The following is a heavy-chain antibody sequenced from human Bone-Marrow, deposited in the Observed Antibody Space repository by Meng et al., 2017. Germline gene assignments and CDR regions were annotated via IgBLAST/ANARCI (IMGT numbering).Heavy chain of an antibody. D-gene: IGHD2-15*01. CDR2: ISYDGSNK. CDR1: GFTFSSYA. CDR3: ARGSPPSPIYFDY. Sequence: GGSLRLSCAASGFTFSSYAMHWVRQAPGKGLEWVAVISYDGSNKYYADSVEGRFTISRDNSKNTLYLQMNSLRAEDTAVYYCARGSPPSPIYFDYWGQGTLVTVSS. V-gene: IGHV3-30*04. J-gene: IGHJ4*02.